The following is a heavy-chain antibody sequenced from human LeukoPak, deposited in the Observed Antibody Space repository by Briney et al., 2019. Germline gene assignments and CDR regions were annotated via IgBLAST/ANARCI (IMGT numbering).Heavy chain of an antibody. Sequence: PGGSLRLSCAASGFTFSSYSMNWVRQAPGKGLEWVSSISSSSSYIYYADSVKGRFTISRDSAKNSLYLQMNSLRAEDTAVYYCARDFSSGSYLFDYWGQGALVTVSS. CDR3: ARDFSSGSYLFDY. CDR1: GFTFSSYS. V-gene: IGHV3-21*01. J-gene: IGHJ4*02. CDR2: ISSSSSYI. D-gene: IGHD1-26*01.